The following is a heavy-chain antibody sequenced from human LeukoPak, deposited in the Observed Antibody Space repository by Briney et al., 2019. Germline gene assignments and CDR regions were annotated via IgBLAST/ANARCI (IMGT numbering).Heavy chain of an antibody. CDR1: GITFNSYG. CDR3: CGDFDY. J-gene: IGHJ4*02. D-gene: IGHD2-21*01. CDR2: IRYDGSNE. V-gene: IGHV3-30*02. Sequence: GGSLRLSCAASGITFNSYGMHWVRQAPDKGLEWVAFIRYDGSNEYYADSVKGRFTISRDNPENTLYLQMNSLRGEDTAVYYCCGDFDYWGQGTLVTVSS.